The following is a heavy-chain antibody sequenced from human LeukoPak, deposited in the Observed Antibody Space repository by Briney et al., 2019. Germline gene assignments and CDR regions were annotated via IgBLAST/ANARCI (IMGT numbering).Heavy chain of an antibody. D-gene: IGHD2-2*01. J-gene: IGHJ5*02. V-gene: IGHV4-39*07. CDR2: IYYSGST. Sequence: SETLSLTCTVSGGSISSSSYYWGWIRQPPGKGLEWIGSIYYSGSTYYNPSLKSRVTISVDTSKNQFSLKLSSVTAADTAVYYCSRAGKDIVVVPAAFNWFDPWGQGTLVTVSS. CDR3: SRAGKDIVVVPAAFNWFDP. CDR1: GGSISSSSYY.